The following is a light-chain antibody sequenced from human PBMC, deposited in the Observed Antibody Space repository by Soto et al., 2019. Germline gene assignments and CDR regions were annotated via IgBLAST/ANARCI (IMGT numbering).Light chain of an antibody. CDR3: SSFSYSSTPNYV. J-gene: IGLJ1*01. V-gene: IGLV2-14*01. Sequence: QSVLTQPASVSGSRGQSITVACTGTSSDVGGYNYVSWYQQHPGKAPKLIIYDVDNRPSGISSRFSGSKSGNTASLTISGLQAEDEADYYCSSFSYSSTPNYVFGTGTKVTVL. CDR2: DVD. CDR1: SSDVGGYNY.